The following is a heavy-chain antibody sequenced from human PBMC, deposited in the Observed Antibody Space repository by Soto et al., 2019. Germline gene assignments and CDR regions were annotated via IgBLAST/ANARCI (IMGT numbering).Heavy chain of an antibody. J-gene: IGHJ4*02. D-gene: IGHD4-17*01. CDR2: IYYSGST. V-gene: IGHV4-59*01. CDR1: GGSISSYY. Sequence: SETLSLTCTVSGGSISSYYWSWIRQPPGKGLEWIGYIYYSGSTNYNPSLKSRVTISVDTSKNQFSLKLSSVTAADTAVYYCARVEEGTVTFDYWGQGTLVTVSS. CDR3: ARVEEGTVTFDY.